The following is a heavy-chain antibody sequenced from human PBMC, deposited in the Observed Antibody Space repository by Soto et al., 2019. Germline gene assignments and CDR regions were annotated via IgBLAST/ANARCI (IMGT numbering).Heavy chain of an antibody. CDR1: GGSISSYY. V-gene: IGHV4-59*12. D-gene: IGHD3-16*02. J-gene: IGHJ3*02. Sequence: SETLSLTCTVSGGSISSYYWSWIRQPPGKGLEWIGYIYYSGSTKYNSSLKSRVTISVDTSKNQFSLKLSSVTAADTAVYYCARGIPDYIWGSYRLGYAFDIWGQGTMVTVSS. CDR2: IYYSGST. CDR3: ARGIPDYIWGSYRLGYAFDI.